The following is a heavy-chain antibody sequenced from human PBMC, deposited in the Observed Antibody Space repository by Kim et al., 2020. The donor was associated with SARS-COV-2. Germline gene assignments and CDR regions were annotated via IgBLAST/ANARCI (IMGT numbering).Heavy chain of an antibody. CDR2: ISYDGSNK. Sequence: GGSLRLSCAASGFTFSSYGMHWVRQAPGKGLEWVAVISYDGSNKYYADSVKGRFTISRDNSKNTLYLQMNSLRAEDTAVYYWAKDLCVYSRGWYGNWFDPWGQGTLVTVSS. CDR3: AKDLCVYSRGWYGNWFDP. V-gene: IGHV3-30*18. CDR1: GFTFSSYG. D-gene: IGHD6-19*01. J-gene: IGHJ5*02.